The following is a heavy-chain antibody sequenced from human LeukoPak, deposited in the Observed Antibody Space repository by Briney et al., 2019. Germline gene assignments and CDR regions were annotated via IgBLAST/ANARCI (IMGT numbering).Heavy chain of an antibody. Sequence: GASVKVSCKASGYTFTSYDINWVRQATGQGLEWMGWMNPNSGNTGYAQKFQGRVSMTRNTSKSTAYMELSSLRSEDTAVYYCARGGYGRSWYVIGEADYWGQGTLVTVSS. CDR3: ARGGYGRSWYVIGEADY. CDR1: GYTFTSYD. J-gene: IGHJ4*02. D-gene: IGHD6-13*01. CDR2: MNPNSGNT. V-gene: IGHV1-8*01.